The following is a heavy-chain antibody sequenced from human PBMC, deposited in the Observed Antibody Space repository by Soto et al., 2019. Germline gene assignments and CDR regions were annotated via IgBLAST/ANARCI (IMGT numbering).Heavy chain of an antibody. V-gene: IGHV4-34*01. J-gene: IGHJ3*01. Sequence: SETLSLTCAVFGSSLTGYDWSWVRQPPGKGLEWIGEITQSGSTNYDPSLKSRVTISMDMSKNQFSLKLSSVTPADTAKYYCARDPHASAFDVWGRGTMVTV. CDR1: GSSLTGYD. CDR2: ITQSGST. CDR3: ARDPHASAFDV.